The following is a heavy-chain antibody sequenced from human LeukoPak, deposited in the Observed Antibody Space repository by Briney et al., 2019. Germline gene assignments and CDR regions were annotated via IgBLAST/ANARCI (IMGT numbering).Heavy chain of an antibody. CDR2: IYSSGST. V-gene: IGHV4-61*02. CDR1: GGSISSGSYY. Sequence: PSQTLSLTCTVSGGSISSGSYYWSWIRQPAGKGLEWIGRIYSSGSTNYNPSLKSRVTISLDTSKNQFSLKLTSVTAADTAVYYCARGFRGASFDYWGQGTLVTVSS. CDR3: ARGFRGASFDY. J-gene: IGHJ4*02. D-gene: IGHD1-26*01.